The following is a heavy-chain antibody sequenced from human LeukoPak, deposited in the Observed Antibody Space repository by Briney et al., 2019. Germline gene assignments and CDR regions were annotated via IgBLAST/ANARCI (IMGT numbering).Heavy chain of an antibody. J-gene: IGHJ4*02. CDR2: ISYDGSNK. V-gene: IGHV3-30*04. CDR1: GFTFSSYA. CDR3: AKTRPLDSSSWSHGDY. Sequence: GRSLRLSCAASGFTFSSYAMHWVRQAPGKGLEWVAVISYDGSNKYYADSVKGRFTISRDNSKNTLYLQMNSLRAEDTAVYYCAKTRPLDSSSWSHGDYWGQGTLVTVSS. D-gene: IGHD6-13*01.